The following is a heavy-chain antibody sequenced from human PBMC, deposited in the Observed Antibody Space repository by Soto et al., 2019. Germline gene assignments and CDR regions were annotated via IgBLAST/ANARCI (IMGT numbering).Heavy chain of an antibody. J-gene: IGHJ6*02. Sequence: GGSLRLSCIGSGFTFSSYAMSWVRQAPGKGLEWVSAISGSGGSTYYADSVKGRFTISRDNSKNTLYLQMNSLRAEDTAVYYCAKRNWNYEPYYGMDVWGQGTTVTVSS. D-gene: IGHD1-7*01. CDR1: GFTFSSYA. V-gene: IGHV3-23*01. CDR2: ISGSGGST. CDR3: AKRNWNYEPYYGMDV.